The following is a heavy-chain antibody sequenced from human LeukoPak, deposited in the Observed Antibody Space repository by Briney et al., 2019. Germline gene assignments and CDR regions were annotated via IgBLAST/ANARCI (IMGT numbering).Heavy chain of an antibody. V-gene: IGHV4-4*07. CDR1: GGAISSYY. CDR3: ARVSIAARPRGYNWFDP. J-gene: IGHJ5*02. CDR2: IYTSGST. Sequence: PSETLSLTCIVSGGAISSYYWSWIRQPAGQGLEWIGRIYTSGSTNYNPSLKSRVTMSVDTSKNQFSLKLSSVTAADTAVYYCARVSIAARPRGYNWFDPWGQGTLVTVSS. D-gene: IGHD6-6*01.